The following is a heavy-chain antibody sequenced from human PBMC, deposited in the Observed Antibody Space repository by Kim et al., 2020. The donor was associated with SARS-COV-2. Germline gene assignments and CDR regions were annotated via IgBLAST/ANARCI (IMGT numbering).Heavy chain of an antibody. V-gene: IGHV3-30*04. D-gene: IGHD4-17*01. J-gene: IGHJ1*01. CDR2: ISYDGDTK. CDR1: GFTFSSYD. CDR3: ARPDYGAEFFQL. Sequence: GGSLRLSCAASGFTFSSYDMYWVRQAPGKGLGWVALISYDGDTKYYTDSVKGRFTISRDNSKNTLYLEMNSLRPEDTAIYFCARPDYGAEFFQLWGQGTLVTVSS.